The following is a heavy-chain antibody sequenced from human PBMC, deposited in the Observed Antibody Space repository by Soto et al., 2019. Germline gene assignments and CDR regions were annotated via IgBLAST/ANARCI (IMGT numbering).Heavy chain of an antibody. V-gene: IGHV3-23*01. CDR2: ISGSGGST. Sequence: GGSLRLSCAASGFSFSSYAMSWVRQAPGKGLEWVSTISGSGGSTYYADSVKGRFTISRDNSKNTLYLQMNSLRAEDTAVYYCAKARYYDIFTGYDYWGQGTLVTFSS. J-gene: IGHJ4*02. CDR1: GFSFSSYA. CDR3: AKARYYDIFTGYDY. D-gene: IGHD3-9*01.